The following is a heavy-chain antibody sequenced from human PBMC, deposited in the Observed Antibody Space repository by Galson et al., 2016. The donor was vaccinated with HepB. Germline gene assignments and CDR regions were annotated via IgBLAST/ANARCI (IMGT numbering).Heavy chain of an antibody. J-gene: IGHJ5*02. CDR3: ARDGLPYNWFDP. V-gene: IGHV1-46*01. Sequence: SVKVSCKASGYTFITYYMHWVRQAPGQGLEWMGIINPSGGSTIYAQKFQGRVTMTGDTSTSTVYMELSSLTSEDTAVYYCARDGLPYNWFDPWGQGTPVTVSS. CDR1: GYTFITYY. D-gene: IGHD5-18*01. CDR2: INPSGGST.